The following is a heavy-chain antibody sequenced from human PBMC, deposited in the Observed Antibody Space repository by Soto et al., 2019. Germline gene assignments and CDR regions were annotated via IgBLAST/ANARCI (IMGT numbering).Heavy chain of an antibody. Sequence: LSLTCTVSGGSISSYYWSWIRQPPGKGLEWIGYIYYSGSTNYNPSLKSRVTISVDTSKNQFSLKLSSVTAADTAVYYCARADEEAFDIWGQGTMVTVSS. CDR2: IYYSGST. J-gene: IGHJ3*02. D-gene: IGHD6-19*01. V-gene: IGHV4-59*01. CDR3: ARADEEAFDI. CDR1: GGSISSYY.